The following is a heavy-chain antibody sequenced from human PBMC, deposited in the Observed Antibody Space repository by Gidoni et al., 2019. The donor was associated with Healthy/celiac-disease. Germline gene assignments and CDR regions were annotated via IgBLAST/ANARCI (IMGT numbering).Heavy chain of an antibody. D-gene: IGHD3-10*01. V-gene: IGHV1-2*02. Sequence: QVQLVQSGAEVKKPGASVKVSCKASGYTFTGYYLHWVRQAPGQGLEWMGWIKPNSGGTNYAQKFQGRVTMTRDTSISTAYMELSRLRSDDTAVYYWARVGFGPGSVSYDAHYYYGMDVWGQGTTVTVSS. CDR1: GYTFTGYY. CDR3: ARVGFGPGSVSYDAHYYYGMDV. CDR2: IKPNSGGT. J-gene: IGHJ6*02.